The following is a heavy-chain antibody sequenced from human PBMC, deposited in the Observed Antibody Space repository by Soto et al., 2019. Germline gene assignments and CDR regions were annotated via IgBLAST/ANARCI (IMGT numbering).Heavy chain of an antibody. CDR2: ISYDGSNK. Sequence: VGSLRLSCAASGFTFSSYGMHWVRQAPGKGLEWVAVISYDGSNKYYADSVKGRFTISRDNSKNTLYLQMNSLRAEDTAVYYCAKEYYYDSSGYYFDYWGQGTLVTVSS. CDR3: AKEYYYDSSGYYFDY. CDR1: GFTFSSYG. J-gene: IGHJ4*02. V-gene: IGHV3-30*18. D-gene: IGHD3-22*01.